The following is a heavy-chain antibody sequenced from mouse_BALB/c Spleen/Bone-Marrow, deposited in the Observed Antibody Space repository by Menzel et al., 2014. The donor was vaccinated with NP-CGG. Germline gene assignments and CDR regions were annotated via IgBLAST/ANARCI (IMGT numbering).Heavy chain of an antibody. J-gene: IGHJ4*01. V-gene: IGHV14-1*02. CDR1: GFNIKDYY. CDR2: IDPENGNT. CDR3: ARGREAMDY. Sequence: EVQLQQSGAELVRPGALVKLSRKASGFNIKDYYMHWVKQRPEQGLEWIGWIDPENGNTIYDPKFQGKASITADTSSNTAYLQLSRLTSEDTAVYYCARGREAMDYWVKEPQSPSPQ.